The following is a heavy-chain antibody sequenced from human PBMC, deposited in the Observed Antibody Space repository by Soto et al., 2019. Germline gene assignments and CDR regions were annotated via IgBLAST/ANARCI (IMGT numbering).Heavy chain of an antibody. CDR3: AREGGLGPYYFDY. D-gene: IGHD7-27*01. V-gene: IGHV4-31*03. Sequence: SETLSLTCTVSGGSISSGGYYWSWIRQYPGKGLEWIGYIYRSGTTFYNPSLRSRLTISVDTSKNQFSLKLNSVTAADTAVYYCAREGGLGPYYFDYWGQGTLVTVSS. J-gene: IGHJ4*02. CDR2: IYRSGTT. CDR1: GGSISSGGYY.